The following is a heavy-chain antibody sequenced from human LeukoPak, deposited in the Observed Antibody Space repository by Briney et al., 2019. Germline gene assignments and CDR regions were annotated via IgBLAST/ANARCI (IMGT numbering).Heavy chain of an antibody. J-gene: IGHJ6*02. Sequence: GGSLRLSCAASGFTISCYALHWVRRAPGKGLEYVSRISSNGGSTYYANSVQGRFTISRDNSKNTLYLQMGSLGAEDMAVYYCARDFYYDSSGPYFYYGMDVWGQGTTVTVSS. CDR1: GFTISCYA. D-gene: IGHD3-22*01. CDR3: ARDFYYDSSGPYFYYGMDV. CDR2: ISSNGGST. V-gene: IGHV3-64*01.